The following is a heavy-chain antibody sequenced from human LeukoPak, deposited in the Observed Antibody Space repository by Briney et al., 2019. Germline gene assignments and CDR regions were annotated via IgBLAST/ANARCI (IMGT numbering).Heavy chain of an antibody. CDR3: ARLADYDSSGYYFVALAFDI. V-gene: IGHV3-21*01. CDR2: ISSSSSYI. D-gene: IGHD3-22*01. J-gene: IGHJ3*02. Sequence: GGSLRLSCAASGFTSSSYSMNWVRQAPGKGLEWVSSISSSSSYIYYADSVEGRFTISRDNAKNSLYLQMNSLRAEDTAVYYCARLADYDSSGYYFVALAFDIWGQGTMVTVSS. CDR1: GFTSSSYS.